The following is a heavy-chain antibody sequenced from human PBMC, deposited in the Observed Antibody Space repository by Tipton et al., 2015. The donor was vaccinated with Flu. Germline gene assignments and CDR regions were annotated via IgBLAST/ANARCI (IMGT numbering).Heavy chain of an antibody. D-gene: IGHD1-26*01. CDR1: GGSIRSDY. Sequence: TLSLTCTVSGGSIRSDYWSWIRQPAGKGPEWIGRIYSSGATNYNPSLKSRVTMSVDMSQNQFSLNLSSVTAADTAVYCCVRYKRGSYCHCFDYWGQGTLFTVSS. J-gene: IGHJ4*02. V-gene: IGHV4-4*07. CDR3: VRYKRGSYCHCFDY. CDR2: IYSSGAT.